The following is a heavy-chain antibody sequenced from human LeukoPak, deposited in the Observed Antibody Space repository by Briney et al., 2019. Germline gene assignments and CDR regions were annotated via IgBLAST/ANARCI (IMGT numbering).Heavy chain of an antibody. CDR3: ARHTEDYGDYYFDY. D-gene: IGHD4-17*01. Sequence: GESLKISCKGSGYSFTSYWIGWVRQMPGKGLEWMGIIYPGDSDTRYNPSFQGQVTISADKSISTAYLQWSSLKAADTAMYYCARHTEDYGDYYFDYWGQGTLVTVSS. CDR2: IYPGDSDT. V-gene: IGHV5-51*01. J-gene: IGHJ4*02. CDR1: GYSFTSYW.